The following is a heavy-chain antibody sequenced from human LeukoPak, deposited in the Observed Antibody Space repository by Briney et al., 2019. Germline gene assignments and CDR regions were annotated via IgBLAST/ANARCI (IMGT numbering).Heavy chain of an antibody. CDR2: IWYDGSNK. CDR3: ARDRAAADLDY. J-gene: IGHJ4*02. CDR1: GFXFSSYG. V-gene: IGHV3-33*01. D-gene: IGHD6-13*01. Sequence: GRSLRLSCAASGFXFSSYGMHWVRQAPGKGLEWVAVIWYDGSNKFYADSVKGRFTISRDNSKNTLYLQMNSLRAEDTAVYYCARDRAAADLDYWGQGTLVTVSS.